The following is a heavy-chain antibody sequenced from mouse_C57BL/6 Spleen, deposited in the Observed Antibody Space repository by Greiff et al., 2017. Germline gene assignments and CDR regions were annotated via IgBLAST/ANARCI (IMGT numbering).Heavy chain of an antibody. Sequence: QVQLQQSGPELVKPGASVKISCKASGYAFSRSWMNWVKQRPGKGLEWIGRIYPGDGDTNYNGKFKGKATLTADKSSSPAYMQLSSLTSEDSAVYFCARGGYYGNYLYFDYWGQGTTLTVSS. CDR3: ARGGYYGNYLYFDY. V-gene: IGHV1-82*01. CDR1: GYAFSRSW. J-gene: IGHJ2*01. D-gene: IGHD2-1*01. CDR2: IYPGDGDT.